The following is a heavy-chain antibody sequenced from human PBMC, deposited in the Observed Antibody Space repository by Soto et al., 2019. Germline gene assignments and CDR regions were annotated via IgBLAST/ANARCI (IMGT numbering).Heavy chain of an antibody. Sequence: QLQLQESGPGLVKPSETLSLTCSVSGGSINYNSYHWGWIRQPPGQGLEWIGSIFYTGTTFYNPSLESRVTMPVDTSKNSFSLHLTSVTAADTAVYFCARLGVVAPVANVWGQGTLVTVSS. D-gene: IGHD2-2*01. CDR1: GGSINYNSYH. V-gene: IGHV4-39*02. CDR2: IFYTGTT. J-gene: IGHJ4*02. CDR3: ARLGVVAPVANV.